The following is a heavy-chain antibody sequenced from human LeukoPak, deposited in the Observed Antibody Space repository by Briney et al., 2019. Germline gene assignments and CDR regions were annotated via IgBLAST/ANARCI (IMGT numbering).Heavy chain of an antibody. V-gene: IGHV3-30*18. Sequence: PGGPLRLSCAASGFTFSSYGMHWVRQAPGKGLEWVAVISYDGSNKYYADSVKGRFTISRDNSKNTLYLQMNSLRAEDTAVYYCAKDRGYERRRPEDAFDIWGQGTMVTVSS. D-gene: IGHD5-12*01. CDR1: GFTFSSYG. CDR3: AKDRGYERRRPEDAFDI. J-gene: IGHJ3*02. CDR2: ISYDGSNK.